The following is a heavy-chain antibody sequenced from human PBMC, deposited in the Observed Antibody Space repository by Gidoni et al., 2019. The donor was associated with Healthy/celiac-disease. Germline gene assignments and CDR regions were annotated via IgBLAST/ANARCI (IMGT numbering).Heavy chain of an antibody. Sequence: EVQLVESGGGLVKPGGSLRLSCASSGLTFSSYSMNWVRQAPGKGLEWVSSISSSSSYIYYADSVKGRFTISRDNAKNSLYLQMNSLRAEDTAVYYCARDRFLPPTYYFDYWGQGTLVTVSS. D-gene: IGHD3-10*01. CDR3: ARDRFLPPTYYFDY. CDR2: ISSSSSYI. V-gene: IGHV3-21*01. J-gene: IGHJ4*02. CDR1: GLTFSSYS.